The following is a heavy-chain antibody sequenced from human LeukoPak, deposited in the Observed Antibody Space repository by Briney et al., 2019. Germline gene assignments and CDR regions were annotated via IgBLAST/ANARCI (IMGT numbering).Heavy chain of an antibody. Sequence: SETLSLTCTVSGGSVSSGSYYWSWIRQPPGKGLEWIGYVYYSGSTNYNPSLKSRVTISVDTSENQFSLKLSSVTAADTAVYYCARGDFIAVAGTGSCYFDYWGQGTLVAVSS. J-gene: IGHJ4*02. V-gene: IGHV4-61*01. CDR3: ARGDFIAVAGTGSCYFDY. CDR1: GGSVSSGSYY. CDR2: VYYSGST. D-gene: IGHD6-19*01.